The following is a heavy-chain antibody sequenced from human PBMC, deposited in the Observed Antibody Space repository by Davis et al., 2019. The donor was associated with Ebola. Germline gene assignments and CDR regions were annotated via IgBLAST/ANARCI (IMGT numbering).Heavy chain of an antibody. J-gene: IGHJ4*02. CDR3: VRGSIADTALVDY. CDR2: LNPNSGGA. V-gene: IGHV1-2*06. CDR1: GYTFTGHY. D-gene: IGHD5-18*01. Sequence: ASVTVSRKASGYTFTGHYLQWVRQAPGQGLQCLGRLNPNSGGANYAQRFQGRVTMTRDTSISTAYMEMSRLRSDGTAVYYCVRGSIADTALVDYWGQGTLVTVSS.